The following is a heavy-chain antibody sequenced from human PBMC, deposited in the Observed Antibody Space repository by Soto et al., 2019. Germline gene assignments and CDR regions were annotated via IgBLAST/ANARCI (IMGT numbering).Heavy chain of an antibody. Sequence: QITLKESVPTLVKPTQTLTLTCTFSGFSLSTSGVGVGWIRQPPGKALEWLALIYWNDDKRYSPSLKSRLTITKYTSKNQVVLTMTNMDPVDTATYYCAHRRDLVRGVTLSFNWFDPWGQGTLVTVSS. V-gene: IGHV2-5*01. CDR2: IYWNDDK. CDR3: AHRRDLVRGVTLSFNWFDP. D-gene: IGHD3-10*01. CDR1: GFSLSTSGVG. J-gene: IGHJ5*02.